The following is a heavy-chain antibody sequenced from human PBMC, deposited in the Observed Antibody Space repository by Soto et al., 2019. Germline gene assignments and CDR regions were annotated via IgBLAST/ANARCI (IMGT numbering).Heavy chain of an antibody. Sequence: GVSLRLSCAASGFTFSIYGMHCVLQSPFNWLDWVAVIWYDGSNKYYADSVKGRFTISRDNSKNTLYLQMNSLRAEDTAVYYCARDGGVVVVPATLGGIDAFDIWGQGTMVTVS. J-gene: IGHJ3*02. CDR2: IWYDGSNK. V-gene: IGHV3-33*01. CDR3: ARDGGVVVVPATLGGIDAFDI. CDR1: GFTFSIYG. D-gene: IGHD2-2*01.